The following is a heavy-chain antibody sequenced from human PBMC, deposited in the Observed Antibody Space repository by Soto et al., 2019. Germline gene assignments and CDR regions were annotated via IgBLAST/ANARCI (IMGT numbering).Heavy chain of an antibody. CDR1: GGSISSSSYY. CDR2: IYYSGST. CDR3: AGSPYYYDSSGYYVGFDP. V-gene: IGHV4-39*01. J-gene: IGHJ5*02. Sequence: QLQLQESGPGLVKPSETLSLTCTVSGGSISSSSYYWGWIRQPPGKGLEWIGSIYYSGSTYYNPSLKSRVTISVDTSKNQFSLKLSSVTAADTAVYYCAGSPYYYDSSGYYVGFDPWGQGTLVTVSS. D-gene: IGHD3-22*01.